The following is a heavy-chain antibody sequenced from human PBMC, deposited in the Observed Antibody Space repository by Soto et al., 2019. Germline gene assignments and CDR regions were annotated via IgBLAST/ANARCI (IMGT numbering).Heavy chain of an antibody. V-gene: IGHV4-59*01. CDR1: GGSISSYY. Sequence: QVQLQESGPGLVKPSETLSLTCTVYGGSISSYYWSWIRQPPGKGLEWIGYIYYTGSTNYNPSLKSRVTISVDTSKNQFSLKLSSVTAADTAVYYCARAGYNIDYWGQGTLVTVSS. CDR2: IYYTGST. D-gene: IGHD5-12*01. CDR3: ARAGYNIDY. J-gene: IGHJ4*02.